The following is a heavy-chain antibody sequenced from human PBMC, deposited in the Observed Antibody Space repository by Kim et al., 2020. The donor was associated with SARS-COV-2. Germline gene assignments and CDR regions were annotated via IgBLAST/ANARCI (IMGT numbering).Heavy chain of an antibody. CDR3: ARDREGATGWGPIDY. V-gene: IGHV3-30*07. Sequence: ESVKGRLTISRDNSKNTLYLQMNSLRAEDTAVYYCARDREGATGWGPIDYWGQGTLVTVSS. D-gene: IGHD1-26*01. J-gene: IGHJ4*02.